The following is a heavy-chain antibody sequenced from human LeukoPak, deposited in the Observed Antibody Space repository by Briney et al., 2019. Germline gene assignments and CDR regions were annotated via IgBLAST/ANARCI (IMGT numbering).Heavy chain of an antibody. CDR2: ISSSSSTI. V-gene: IGHV3-48*04. Sequence: PGGSLRLSCAASGFTFSSYSMNWVRQAPGKGLEWVSYISSSSSTIYYADSVKGRFTISRDNVKNSLYLQMNSLRAEDTAVYYCARDLDYWGQGTLVTVSS. J-gene: IGHJ4*02. CDR3: ARDLDY. CDR1: GFTFSSYS.